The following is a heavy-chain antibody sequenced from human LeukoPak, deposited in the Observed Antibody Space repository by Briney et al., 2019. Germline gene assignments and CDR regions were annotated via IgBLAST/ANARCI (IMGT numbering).Heavy chain of an antibody. V-gene: IGHV3-49*04. J-gene: IGHJ6*04. D-gene: IGHD2-15*01. Sequence: GGSLRLSRTASGFTFGDYAMLWVRHAPGKGLEGVGFIRSKGYGGTPEYAAPVKGRFTISRDDSKGIAYLQMNSLKTEDTAVYYCITPDKPLGFCSGGRCSLGCSWGRGTTVTISS. CDR3: ITPDKPLGFCSGGRCSLGCS. CDR2: IRSKGYGGTP. CDR1: GFTFGDYA.